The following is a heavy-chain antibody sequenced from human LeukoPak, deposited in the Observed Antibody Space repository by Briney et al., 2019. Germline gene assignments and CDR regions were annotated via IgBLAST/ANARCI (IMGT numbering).Heavy chain of an antibody. V-gene: IGHV4-4*07. J-gene: IGHJ4*02. Sequence: SETLSLTCTVSGGSITSYSWTYIRQPAGKGLEWIGRIHTSGSTNYNPSLKSRVTMSVDTSKNQFSLNLSSVTAADTAMYYCAREFSGTSIAARVFDSWGQGTLVTVSS. CDR2: IHTSGST. D-gene: IGHD6-6*01. CDR3: AREFSGTSIAARVFDS. CDR1: GGSITSYS.